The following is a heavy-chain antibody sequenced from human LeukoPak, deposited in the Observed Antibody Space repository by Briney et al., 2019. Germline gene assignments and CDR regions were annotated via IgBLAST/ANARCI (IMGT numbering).Heavy chain of an antibody. CDR2: IYHSGST. J-gene: IGHJ3*02. CDR3: ARQKCTSASCLTKNAFDI. CDR1: GGSISSGGYS. V-gene: IGHV4-30-2*01. D-gene: IGHD2-2*01. Sequence: SETLSLTCAVSGGSISSGGYSWSWIRQPPGKGLEWIGYIYHSGSTYYNPSLESRVTISVDTSKNQFSLDLSSVTAADTAVYYCARQKCTSASCLTKNAFDIWGQGTMVTVSS.